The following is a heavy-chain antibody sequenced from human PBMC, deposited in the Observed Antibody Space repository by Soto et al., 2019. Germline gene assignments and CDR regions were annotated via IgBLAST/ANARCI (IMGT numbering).Heavy chain of an antibody. CDR3: ARERGNTGTTSPFDY. Sequence: ASVKVSCKASGYTFTGYYMHWVRQALGQGLEWMGWINPDSGGTNYAQKFQGWVTMTRDTSISTAYMELSRLRSDDTAVYYCARERGNTGTTSPFDYWGQGTLVTVSS. CDR1: GYTFTGYY. CDR2: INPDSGGT. J-gene: IGHJ4*02. V-gene: IGHV1-2*04. D-gene: IGHD3-16*01.